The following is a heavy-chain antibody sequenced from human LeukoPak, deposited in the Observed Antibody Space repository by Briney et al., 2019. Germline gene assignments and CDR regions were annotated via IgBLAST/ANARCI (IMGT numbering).Heavy chain of an antibody. CDR3: ARVSDTAWGAGFDP. J-gene: IGHJ5*02. CDR1: GYTFSSYA. V-gene: IGHV1-69*04. CDR2: IIPILGIA. Sequence: ASVKVSCKASGYTFSSYAISWVRQAPGQGLEWMGRIIPILGIANYAQKFQGRVTITADKSTSTTYMELSSLRSEDTAVYYCARVSDTAWGAGFDPWGQGTLVTVSS. D-gene: IGHD5-18*01.